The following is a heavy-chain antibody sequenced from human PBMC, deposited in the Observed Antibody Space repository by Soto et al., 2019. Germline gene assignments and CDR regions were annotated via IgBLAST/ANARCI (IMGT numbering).Heavy chain of an antibody. Sequence: SVKVSCKASGGTFSSYAISWVRQAPGQGLEWMGGIIPIFGTANYAQKFQGRVTITADESTSTAYMELSSLRSEDTAVYYCARPTHCSGGSCFPSYYYGMDVWGQGTTVTVSS. D-gene: IGHD2-15*01. J-gene: IGHJ6*02. CDR1: GGTFSSYA. CDR3: ARPTHCSGGSCFPSYYYGMDV. CDR2: IIPIFGTA. V-gene: IGHV1-69*13.